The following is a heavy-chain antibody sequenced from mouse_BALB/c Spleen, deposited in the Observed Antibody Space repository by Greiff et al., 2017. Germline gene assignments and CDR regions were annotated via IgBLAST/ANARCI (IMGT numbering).Heavy chain of an antibody. D-gene: IGHD1-1*01. V-gene: IGHV1-69*02. Sequence: VQLQQPGAELVKPGASVKLSCKASGYTFTSYWMHWVKQRPGQGLEWIGEIDPSDSYTNYNQKFKGKATLTVDKSSSTAYMQLSSLTSEDSAVYYCARIYYYGSSYVRYFDVWGAGTTVTVSS. CDR3: ARIYYYGSSYVRYFDV. J-gene: IGHJ1*01. CDR1: GYTFTSYW. CDR2: IDPSDSYT.